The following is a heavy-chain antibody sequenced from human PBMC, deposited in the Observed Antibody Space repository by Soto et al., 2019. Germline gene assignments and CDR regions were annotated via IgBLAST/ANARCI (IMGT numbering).Heavy chain of an antibody. CDR3: ARDLFTFPPFSAFDI. J-gene: IGHJ3*02. CDR1: GGSISSSNW. D-gene: IGHD3-16*01. V-gene: IGHV4-4*02. CDR2: IYHSGST. Sequence: QVQLQESGPGLVKPSGTLSLTCAVSGGSISSSNWWSWVRQPPGKGLEWIGEIYHSGSTNYNPSHKTRVTISVDKSKNQFTLKLSSVTAADTAVYYCARDLFTFPPFSAFDIWGQGTMVTDSS.